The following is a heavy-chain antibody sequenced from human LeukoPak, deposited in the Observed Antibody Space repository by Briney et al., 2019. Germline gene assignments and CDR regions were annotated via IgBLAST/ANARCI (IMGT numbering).Heavy chain of an antibody. CDR1: GFTFDDYG. J-gene: IGHJ4*02. CDR3: ARSGVYSGSYRFDY. Sequence: PGGSLRLSCAASGFTFDDYGMSWVRQAPGKGLEWVSGINWNGGSTGYADSVKGRFTISRDNAKNSLYLQMNSLRAEDTALYYCARSGVYSGSYRFDYWGQGTLVTVSS. V-gene: IGHV3-20*04. D-gene: IGHD1-26*01. CDR2: INWNGGST.